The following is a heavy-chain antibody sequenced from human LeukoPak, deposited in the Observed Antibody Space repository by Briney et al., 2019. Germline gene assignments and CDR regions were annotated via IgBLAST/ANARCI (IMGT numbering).Heavy chain of an antibody. D-gene: IGHD6-13*01. CDR1: GFTFSSYE. CDR3: ASRKGYSSSWYSTTLRNNWFDP. V-gene: IGHV4-39*01. Sequence: PGGSLRLSCAASGFTFSSYEMNWIRQPPGKGLEWIGSIYYSGSTYYNPSLKSRVTISVDTSKNQFSLKLSSVTAADTAVYYCASRKGYSSSWYSTTLRNNWFDPWGQGTLVTVSS. CDR2: IYYSGST. J-gene: IGHJ5*02.